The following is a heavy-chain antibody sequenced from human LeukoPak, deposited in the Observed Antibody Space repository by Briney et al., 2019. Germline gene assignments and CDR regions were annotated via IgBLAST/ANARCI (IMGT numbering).Heavy chain of an antibody. D-gene: IGHD2-21*01. CDR3: ARDYGVVGGGRGGFDY. Sequence: ASVKVSCKASGYTFTIYYMHWVRQAPGQGLEWMGIINPSVGSTIYAQKFQGRVTVTRDTSTSAVYMELSSLTSEDTAVYYCARDYGVVGGGRGGFDYWGQGTLVTVSS. J-gene: IGHJ4*02. V-gene: IGHV1-46*01. CDR2: INPSVGST. CDR1: GYTFTIYY.